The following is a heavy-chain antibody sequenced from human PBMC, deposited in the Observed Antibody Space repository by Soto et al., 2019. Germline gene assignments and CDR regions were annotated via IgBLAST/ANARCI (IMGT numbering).Heavy chain of an antibody. CDR2: INHSGST. J-gene: IGHJ6*03. CDR3: ARGAGSSSPTDYYYYYYMDV. D-gene: IGHD6-6*01. Sequence: PSETLSLTCAVYGGSFSGYYWSWIRQPPGKGLEWIGEINHSGSTNYNPSLKSRVTISVDTSKNQFSLKLSSVTAADTAVYYCARGAGSSSPTDYYYYYYMDVWGKGTTVTVSS. V-gene: IGHV4-34*01. CDR1: GGSFSGYY.